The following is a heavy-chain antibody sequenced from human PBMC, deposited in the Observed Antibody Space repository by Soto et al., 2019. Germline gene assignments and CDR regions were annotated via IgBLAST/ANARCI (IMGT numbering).Heavy chain of an antibody. CDR1: GDSVSSNSAA. Sequence: SQTLSLTCAISGDSVSSNSAAWNWIRQSPSRGLEWLGRTYYRSKWYNDYAVSVKSRITINPDTSKNQFSLQLNSVTPEYTAVYYCARDEIAAAGPASYYYYGMDVWGQGTTVTVSS. J-gene: IGHJ6*02. V-gene: IGHV6-1*01. CDR3: ARDEIAAAGPASYYYYGMDV. D-gene: IGHD6-13*01. CDR2: TYYRSKWYN.